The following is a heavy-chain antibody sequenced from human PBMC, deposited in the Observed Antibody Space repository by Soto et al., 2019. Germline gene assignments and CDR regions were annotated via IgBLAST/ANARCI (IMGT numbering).Heavy chain of an antibody. Sequence: QVQLQESGPGLVKPSQTLSLTCTVSGGSISSGGYYWSWIRQHPGKGLEWIGYIYYSGSTYYNPSLKSRVTISVDTSKNQFSLKLSSVTAADTAVYYCARGDHYGSGSYYGSLGRVLVYWGQGTLVTVSS. V-gene: IGHV4-31*03. CDR1: GGSISSGGYY. CDR3: ARGDHYGSGSYYGSLGRVLVY. CDR2: IYYSGST. D-gene: IGHD3-10*01. J-gene: IGHJ4*02.